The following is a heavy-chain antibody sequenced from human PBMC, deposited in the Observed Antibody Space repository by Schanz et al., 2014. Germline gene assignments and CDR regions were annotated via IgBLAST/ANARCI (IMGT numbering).Heavy chain of an antibody. D-gene: IGHD7-27*01. J-gene: IGHJ3*02. CDR3: ARENLNWEAFDI. Sequence: EVQLVESGGGLVQPGGSLRLSCAASGFTFSSYVMNWVRQAPGRGLEWLSYISRDGTTSYYADSVKGRFTISRDNAKNSLYLEMTSLRGEDTAVYYCARENLNWEAFDIWGQGTVVTVSS. CDR1: GFTFSSYV. V-gene: IGHV3-48*04. CDR2: ISRDGTTS.